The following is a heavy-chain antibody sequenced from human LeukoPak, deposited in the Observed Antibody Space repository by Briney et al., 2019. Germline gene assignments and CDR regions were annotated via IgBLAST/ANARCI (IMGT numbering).Heavy chain of an antibody. J-gene: IGHJ5*02. CDR1: GFTFSSYS. D-gene: IGHD2-15*01. Sequence: GGSLRLSCADSGFTFSSYSMNWVRQAPGKGLEWVSSISSSSSYIYYADSVKGRFTISRDNAKNSLYLQMNSLRAEDTAVYYCARDGVPIRYCSGGSCSGNWFDPWGQGTLVTVSS. V-gene: IGHV3-21*01. CDR2: ISSSSSYI. CDR3: ARDGVPIRYCSGGSCSGNWFDP.